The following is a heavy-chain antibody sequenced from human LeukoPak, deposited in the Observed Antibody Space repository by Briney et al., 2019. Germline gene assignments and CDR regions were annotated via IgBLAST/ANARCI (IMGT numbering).Heavy chain of an antibody. V-gene: IGHV3-23*01. CDR1: GFTFSSYA. Sequence: PGGSLRLSCAASGFTFSSYAMSWVRQAPGKGLEWVSAISGSGGSTYYADSMKGRFTISRDNSKNTLYLQMNSLRAEDTAVYYCAKLMVIVVVPAAPADVWGQGTTVTVSS. D-gene: IGHD2-2*03. J-gene: IGHJ6*02. CDR3: AKLMVIVVVPAAPADV. CDR2: ISGSGGST.